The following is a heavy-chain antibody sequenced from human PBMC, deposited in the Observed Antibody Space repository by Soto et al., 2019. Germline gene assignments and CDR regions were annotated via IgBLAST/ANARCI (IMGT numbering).Heavy chain of an antibody. CDR3: VRAGSNYAS. CDR1: GFTFSSSG. CDR2: IWPDGGNK. V-gene: IGHV3-7*01. Sequence: GWSLRLSCAASGFTFSSSGMPWVRQAPGKGLEWVASIWPDGGNKKYAECVKGRFAISRDNSKNTMYLQMDSLRGEDTAVYYCVRAGSNYASWGKGTLVTVS. D-gene: IGHD4-4*01. J-gene: IGHJ5*02.